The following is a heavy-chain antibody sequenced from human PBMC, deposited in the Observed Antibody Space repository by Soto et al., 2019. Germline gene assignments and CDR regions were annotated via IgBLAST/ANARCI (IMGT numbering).Heavy chain of an antibody. CDR2: IHNIGST. CDR3: ARDLGSEQWFFDN. Sequence: QVQLQESGPGLVKPSQTLSLTCLVSGASVTGDVSYCSGIRRHPGKGLEFIGYIHNIGSTSSNPSLENRVAMSIDTSKNQFSRRLSSVTAADSNVYFCARDLGSEQWFFDNWGQGILVTVSS. J-gene: IGHJ4*02. CDR1: GASVTGDVSY. D-gene: IGHD6-19*01. V-gene: IGHV4-31*03.